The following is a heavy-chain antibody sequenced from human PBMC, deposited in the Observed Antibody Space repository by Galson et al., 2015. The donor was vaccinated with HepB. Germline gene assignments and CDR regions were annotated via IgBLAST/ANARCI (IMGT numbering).Heavy chain of an antibody. CDR1: GFTFSDYY. CDR3: ARDGTWIIRSWFDP. Sequence: SLRLSCAASGFTFSDYYMSWIRQAPGKGLEWVSYISSSGSTIYYADSVKGRFTISRDNAKNSLYLQMNSLRAEDTAVYYCARDGTWIIRSWFDPWGQGTLVTVSS. D-gene: IGHD5-12*01. CDR2: ISSSGSTI. V-gene: IGHV3-11*01. J-gene: IGHJ5*02.